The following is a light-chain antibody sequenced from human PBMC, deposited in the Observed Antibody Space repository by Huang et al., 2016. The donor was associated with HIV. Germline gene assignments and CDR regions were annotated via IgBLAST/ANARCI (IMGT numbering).Light chain of an antibody. CDR2: DAS. CDR1: QSVSSY. CDR3: QQRSNWPRGA. J-gene: IGKJ4*01. Sequence: EIVLTQSPATLSLSPGERATLSCRASQSVSSYLAWYQQKPGQAPRLRIYDASNRATGSPARCSGSGSGRDFTLTISSLEPEDFAVYYCQQRSNWPRGAFGGGTKVEIK. V-gene: IGKV3-11*02.